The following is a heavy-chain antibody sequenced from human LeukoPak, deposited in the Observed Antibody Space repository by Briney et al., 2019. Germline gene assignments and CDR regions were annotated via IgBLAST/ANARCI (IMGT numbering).Heavy chain of an antibody. CDR3: ARARDYYDSSGQDWYFDL. D-gene: IGHD3-22*01. CDR1: GFIFSTYW. CDR2: MNGDGTST. Sequence: PGGSLRLSCAASGFIFSTYWMHWVXRAXGEGLVWVSRMNGDGTSTTYADSVTGRFTISRDNAKNTLYLQMNSLRAEDTAVYYCARARDYYDSSGQDWYFDLWGRGTLVTVSS. J-gene: IGHJ2*01. V-gene: IGHV3-74*01.